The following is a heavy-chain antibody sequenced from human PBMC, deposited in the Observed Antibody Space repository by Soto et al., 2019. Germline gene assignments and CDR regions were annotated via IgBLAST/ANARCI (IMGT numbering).Heavy chain of an antibody. V-gene: IGHV4-4*09. Sequence: QLQESGPGLVKPSETLSLTCTVSGGSISSFCWSWIRQPPGQGLEWIGYICTGGTTKYNPSLKSRVTMSVDTSKTQFSLKLTSVTAADTAVYHCARVGSKSFYYATDVWGQGTTVTVSS. J-gene: IGHJ6*02. CDR3: ARVGSKSFYYATDV. D-gene: IGHD4-4*01. CDR1: GGSISSFC. CDR2: ICTGGTT.